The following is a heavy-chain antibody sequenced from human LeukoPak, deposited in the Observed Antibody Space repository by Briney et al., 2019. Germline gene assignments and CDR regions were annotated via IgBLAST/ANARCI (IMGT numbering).Heavy chain of an antibody. Sequence: EASVKVSCKAPGYTFTSYGISWVRQAPGQGLEWMGWISAYNGNTNYAQKLQGRVTMTTDTSTSTAYMELRSLRSDDTAVYYCARSSSTPWYFDLWGRGTLVTVSS. CDR3: ARSSSTPWYFDL. CDR1: GYTFTSYG. D-gene: IGHD2-2*01. J-gene: IGHJ2*01. CDR2: ISAYNGNT. V-gene: IGHV1-18*04.